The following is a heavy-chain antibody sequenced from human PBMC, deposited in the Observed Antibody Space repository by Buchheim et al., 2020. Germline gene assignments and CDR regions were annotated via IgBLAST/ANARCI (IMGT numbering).Heavy chain of an antibody. CDR1: GFTFRTYG. V-gene: IGHV3-30*18. CDR2: ISYDGNNK. Sequence: QVQLVESGGGVVQPGRSLRLSCVVSGFTFRTYGMYWVGQDPGKGLEWLAVISYDGNNKDYEDSVKGRFTISRDNSKKKLYLQIHSLRADDTAVYYCAKDWANSGMDVWGQGTT. CDR3: AKDWANSGMDV. D-gene: IGHD3-16*01. J-gene: IGHJ6*02.